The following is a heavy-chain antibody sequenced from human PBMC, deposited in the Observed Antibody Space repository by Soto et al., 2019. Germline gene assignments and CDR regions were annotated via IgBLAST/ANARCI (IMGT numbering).Heavy chain of an antibody. CDR3: ARGRIMVRGVIDY. CDR2: INHSGST. D-gene: IGHD3-10*01. J-gene: IGHJ4*02. CDR1: GGSFIGYY. Sequence: SETLSLTCAVYGGSFIGYYWSWIRQPPGKGLEWIGEINHSGSTNYNPSLKSRVTISVDTSKNQFSLKLSSVTAADTAVYYCARGRIMVRGVIDYWGQGTLVTVSS. V-gene: IGHV4-34*01.